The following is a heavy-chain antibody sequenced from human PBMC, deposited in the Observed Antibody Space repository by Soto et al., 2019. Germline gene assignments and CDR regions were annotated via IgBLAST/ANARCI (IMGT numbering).Heavy chain of an antibody. CDR2: IYYSGST. V-gene: IGHV4-39*01. J-gene: IGHJ5*02. CDR1: GGSISSSSYY. CDR3: ATTSGWYLGWFDP. D-gene: IGHD6-19*01. Sequence: QLQLQESGPGLVKPSETLSLTCTVSGGSISSSSYYWGWIRQPPGKGLEWIGSIYYSGSTYYNPSLKSRVTISVDTSKNQFSLKLTSVTAADTAVYYCATTSGWYLGWFDPWGQGTLVTVSS.